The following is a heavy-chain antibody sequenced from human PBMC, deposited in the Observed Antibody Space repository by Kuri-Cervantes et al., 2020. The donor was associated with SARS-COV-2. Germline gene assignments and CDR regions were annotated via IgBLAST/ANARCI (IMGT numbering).Heavy chain of an antibody. CDR2: ISCDGSNK. D-gene: IGHD5-18*01. V-gene: IGHV3-30-3*01. CDR3: ARNPARSSRGYSYGYFDY. Sequence: GGSLRLSCAASGFTFSSYAMHWVRQAPGKGLEWVAVISCDGSNKYYADSVKGRFTISRDNSKNTLYLQMNSLRAEDTAVYYCARNPARSSRGYSYGYFDYWGQGTLVTVSS. CDR1: GFTFSSYA. J-gene: IGHJ4*02.